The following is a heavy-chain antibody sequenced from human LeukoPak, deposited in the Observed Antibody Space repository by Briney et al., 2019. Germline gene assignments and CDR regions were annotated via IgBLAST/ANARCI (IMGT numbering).Heavy chain of an antibody. CDR1: GGTFSSYA. CDR3: ARVLIDDILTGYSRFDP. V-gene: IGHV1-69*01. CDR2: IIPIFGTA. Sequence: SVKVSCTASGGTFSSYAISWVRQAPGQGLEWMGGIIPIFGTANYAQKFQGRVTITADESTSTAYMELSSLRSEDTAVYYCARVLIDDILTGYSRFDPWGQGTLVTVSS. J-gene: IGHJ5*02. D-gene: IGHD3-9*01.